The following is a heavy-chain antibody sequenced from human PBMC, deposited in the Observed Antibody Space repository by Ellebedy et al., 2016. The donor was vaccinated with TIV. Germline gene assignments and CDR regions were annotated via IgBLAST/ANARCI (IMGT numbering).Heavy chain of an antibody. Sequence: ASVKVSXKASGYTFTSYYMHWVRQAPGQGLEWMGWINPNSGGTNYAQKFQGWVTMTGDTSISTAYMELSRLRSDDTAVYYCARDGGYCSGGSCYSPGGHNWFDPWGQGTLVTVSS. D-gene: IGHD2-15*01. CDR1: GYTFTSYY. V-gene: IGHV1-2*04. J-gene: IGHJ5*02. CDR2: INPNSGGT. CDR3: ARDGGYCSGGSCYSPGGHNWFDP.